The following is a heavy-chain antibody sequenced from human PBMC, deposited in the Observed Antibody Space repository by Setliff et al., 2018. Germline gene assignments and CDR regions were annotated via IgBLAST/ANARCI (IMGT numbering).Heavy chain of an antibody. CDR2: IRFDGRDR. CDR3: AKRRGTQGIAAAGLGPLDM. J-gene: IGHJ3*02. D-gene: IGHD6-13*01. V-gene: IGHV3-30*02. CDR1: GFTFSSYG. Sequence: GGSLRLSCAASGFTFSSYGMHWVRQAPGKGLEWVAYIRFDGRDRYYGDSVKGRFTISRDNPKNTLYLQVNSLIPEDTAVYYRAKRRGTQGIAAAGLGPLDMWGQGTTVTVSS.